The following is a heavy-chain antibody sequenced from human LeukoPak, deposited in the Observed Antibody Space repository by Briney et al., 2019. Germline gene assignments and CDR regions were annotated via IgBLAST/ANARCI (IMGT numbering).Heavy chain of an antibody. V-gene: IGHV1-69*13. D-gene: IGHD3-10*01. CDR1: GGTFSSYA. J-gene: IGHJ4*02. CDR3: ASLRYYGSGSYLSD. Sequence: SVKVSCKASGGTFSSYAISWVRQGPGQGLEWVGGIIPIFGTANYAQKFQGRVTITADESTSTAYMELSSLRSEDTAVYYCASLRYYGSGSYLSDWGQGTLVTVSS. CDR2: IIPIFGTA.